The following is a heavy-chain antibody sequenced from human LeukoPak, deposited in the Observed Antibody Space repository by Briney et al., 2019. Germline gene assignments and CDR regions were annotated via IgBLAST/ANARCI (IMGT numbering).Heavy chain of an antibody. J-gene: IGHJ2*01. Sequence: PSETLSLTCIVSGGPVSTADSYWSWIRQYPTQGLEWIGYVSYSGSTYYNPSLKSRVTISVDTSKNQFSLKLTSMTAADTAVYFCARVPRTGRGQLGWCFDLWGRGTLVTVSS. D-gene: IGHD1-14*01. CDR3: ARVPRTGRGQLGWCFDL. V-gene: IGHV4-31*03. CDR1: GGPVSTADSY. CDR2: VSYSGST.